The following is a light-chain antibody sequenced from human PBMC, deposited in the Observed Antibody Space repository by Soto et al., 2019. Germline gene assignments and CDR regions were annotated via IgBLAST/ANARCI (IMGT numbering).Light chain of an antibody. CDR2: GNT. CDR3: QSYDSSLSGYV. J-gene: IGLJ1*01. CDR1: SSYIGAGYD. V-gene: IGLV1-40*01. Sequence: QSVLTQPPSVSGAPGQRVTISCTGSSSYIGAGYDVHWYQQLPGAAPKLLFYGNTNRPSGVPDRLSGSKSGTSASLAITGLQAEDEADYYCQSYDSSLSGYVFGTGTKLTVL.